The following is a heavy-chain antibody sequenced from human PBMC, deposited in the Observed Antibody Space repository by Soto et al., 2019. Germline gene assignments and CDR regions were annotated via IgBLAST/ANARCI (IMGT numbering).Heavy chain of an antibody. CDR1: GGSFSGYY. J-gene: IGHJ6*03. CDR2: INHSGST. Sequence: SETLSLTCAVYGGSFSGYYWSWIRQPPGKGLEWIGEINHSGSTNYNPSLKSRVTISVDTSKNQFSLKLSSVTAADTAVYYCASSHCSSTSCYWVPYYYYMDVWGKGTTVTVSS. D-gene: IGHD2-2*01. CDR3: ASSHCSSTSCYWVPYYYYMDV. V-gene: IGHV4-34*01.